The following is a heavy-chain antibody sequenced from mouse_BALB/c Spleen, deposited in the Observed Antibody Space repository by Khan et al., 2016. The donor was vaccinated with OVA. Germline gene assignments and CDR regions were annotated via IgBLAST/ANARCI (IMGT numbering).Heavy chain of an antibody. D-gene: IGHD1-1*01. CDR2: ISYSGST. Sequence: EVQLQESGPGLVKPSQSLSLTCTVTGYSITSDYAWNWIRQFPGNKLEWMAYISYSGSTSSNPSLKSRVSNNRDTSENQFFLQLNSVTTEDPATYSSARRYYYGHWYFDVWGAGTTVTVSS. CDR1: GYSITSDYA. V-gene: IGHV3-2*02. J-gene: IGHJ1*01. CDR3: ARRYYYGHWYFDV.